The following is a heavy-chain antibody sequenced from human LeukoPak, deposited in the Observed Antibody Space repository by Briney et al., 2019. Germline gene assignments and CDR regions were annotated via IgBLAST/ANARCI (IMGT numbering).Heavy chain of an antibody. J-gene: IGHJ6*03. CDR1: GFTVSSNY. CDR2: IYSGGST. D-gene: IGHD6-6*01. V-gene: IGHV3-53*04. CDR3: ARFLLAARPQSYYYYMDV. Sequence: GGSLRLSCAASGFTVSSNYMSWVRQAPGKGLKWVSVIYSGGSTYYADSVKGRFTISRHNSKSTLYLQMNSLRAEDTAVYYCARFLLAARPQSYYYYMDVWGKGTTVTVSS.